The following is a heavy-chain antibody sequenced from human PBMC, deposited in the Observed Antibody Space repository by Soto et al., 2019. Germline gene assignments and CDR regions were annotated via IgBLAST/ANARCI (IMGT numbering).Heavy chain of an antibody. CDR2: IYYSGST. V-gene: IGHV4-59*01. CDR3: ARDHGRYSHID. D-gene: IGHD5-18*01. Sequence: QVQLQESGPGLVKPSETLSLTCTVSGGSISSYYWSWIRQPPGKGLEWIGHIYYSGSTNYNPSLKSRVTISVDTSKNQFSLKLNSVTAADTAVYYCARDHGRYSHIDWGQGTLVIVSS. CDR1: GGSISSYY. J-gene: IGHJ4*02.